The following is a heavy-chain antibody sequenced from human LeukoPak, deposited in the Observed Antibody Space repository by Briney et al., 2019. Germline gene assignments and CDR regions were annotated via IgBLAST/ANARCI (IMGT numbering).Heavy chain of an antibody. D-gene: IGHD6-19*01. J-gene: IGHJ5*02. Sequence: GGSLRLSCVGSGFAFSSYWMSWARQAPGKGLEWVAKMNRDGSQRDYVDSVKGRFTISRDNAVNSLFLQMNSVRVEDTAVYYRASADSGRNSFGPWGQGTLVTVSS. CDR1: GFAFSSYW. CDR2: MNRDGSQR. V-gene: IGHV3-7*01. CDR3: ASADSGRNSFGP.